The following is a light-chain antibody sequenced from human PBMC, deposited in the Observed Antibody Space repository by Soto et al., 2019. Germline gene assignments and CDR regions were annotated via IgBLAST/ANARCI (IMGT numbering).Light chain of an antibody. CDR2: EVS. CDR3: SSYAGSNLYV. CDR1: SSDVGRYNY. J-gene: IGLJ1*01. V-gene: IGLV2-8*01. Sequence: QSVLTQPPSASGSPGQSVTISCTGTSSDVGRYNYVSRYQQHPGKAPKLMIYEVSKRPSGVPDRFSVSKSGNAASRTVSGLLAEDEADYYCSSYAGSNLYVFGTGTKVTVL.